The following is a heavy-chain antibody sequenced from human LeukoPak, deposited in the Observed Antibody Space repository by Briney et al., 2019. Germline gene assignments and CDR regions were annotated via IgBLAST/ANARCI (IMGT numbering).Heavy chain of an antibody. V-gene: IGHV4-61*02. D-gene: IGHD3-9*01. CDR2: IYTSGST. CDR1: GGSISSGSYY. Sequence: SQTLSLTCTVSGGSISSGSYYWSWIRQPAGKGLEWIGRIYTSGSTNYNPSLQSRVTVSVDTSRNQFSLKLSSVTAADTAVYYCARVGKYTGYYSFDTWGQGTLVTVSS. J-gene: IGHJ4*02. CDR3: ARVGKYTGYYSFDT.